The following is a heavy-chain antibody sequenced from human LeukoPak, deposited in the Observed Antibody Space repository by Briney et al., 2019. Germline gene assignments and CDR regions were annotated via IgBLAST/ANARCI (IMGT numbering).Heavy chain of an antibody. D-gene: IGHD2-2*01. CDR3: ARDPKSQLLLDY. V-gene: IGHV1-2*02. CDR1: GFTFTDEY. Sequence: ASVKVSCKSSGFTFTDEYIHWVRRAAGQGLEWMGWINPYSGAINYAQKFRGRVTLTRDTSISTAYMELSRLTSGDTAVYYCARDPKSQLLLDYWGQGTLVTVSS. CDR2: INPYSGAI. J-gene: IGHJ4*02.